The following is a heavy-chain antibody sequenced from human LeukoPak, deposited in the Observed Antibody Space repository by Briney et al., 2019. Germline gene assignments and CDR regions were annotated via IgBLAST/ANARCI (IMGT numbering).Heavy chain of an antibody. CDR3: ARDKRGSGWYLDAFDI. Sequence: GGSLRLSCVISGFSFSNAWMSWVRQAPGKGLEWVSSISSSSSYIYYADSVKGRFTISRDNAKNSLYLQMNSLRAEDTAVYYCARDKRGSGWYLDAFDIWGQGTMVTVSS. D-gene: IGHD6-19*01. CDR2: ISSSSSYI. J-gene: IGHJ3*02. V-gene: IGHV3-21*01. CDR1: GFSFSNAW.